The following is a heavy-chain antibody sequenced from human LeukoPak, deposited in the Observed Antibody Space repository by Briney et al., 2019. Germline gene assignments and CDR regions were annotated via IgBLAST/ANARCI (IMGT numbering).Heavy chain of an antibody. CDR3: ASRVATIAHYHYMDV. V-gene: IGHV4-34*01. Sequence: SETLSLTCAVYGGSFSGYYWSWIRQPPGKGLEWIGEINHSGSTNYNPSLKSRVTISVDTSKNQFSLKLSSVTAADTAVYYCASRVATIAHYHYMDVWGKGTTVTVSS. D-gene: IGHD2-15*01. CDR2: INHSGST. CDR1: GGSFSGYY. J-gene: IGHJ6*03.